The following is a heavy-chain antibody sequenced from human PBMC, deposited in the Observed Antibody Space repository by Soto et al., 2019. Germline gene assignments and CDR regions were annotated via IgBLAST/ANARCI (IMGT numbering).Heavy chain of an antibody. V-gene: IGHV4-39*02. Sequence: PSETLSLTCTVSGDSISSSNYCWGWIRQPPGKGLEWIANIYYSGTTYCNPSLKSRVAISVDTSKNHFSLKLSSVTAADTAIYYCARSNSGYYKWFDPWGQGTLVTVSS. D-gene: IGHD3-22*01. CDR3: ARSNSGYYKWFDP. CDR1: GDSISSSNYC. J-gene: IGHJ5*02. CDR2: IYYSGTT.